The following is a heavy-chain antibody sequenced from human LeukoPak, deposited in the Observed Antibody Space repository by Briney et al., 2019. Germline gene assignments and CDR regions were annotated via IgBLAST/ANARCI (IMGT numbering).Heavy chain of an antibody. V-gene: IGHV3-74*01. D-gene: IGHD4-17*01. CDR1: GVPVSGYW. Sequence: PGGSLRLSCAAFGVPVSGYWMNWVRQAPGKGVVWVARINSDGSSTSHADSVKGRFPISRDNAKNTLYLQMNSLRVDDTAVYYCSRDPKYGDLDYWGLGTLVTVSS. J-gene: IGHJ4*02. CDR2: INSDGSST. CDR3: SRDPKYGDLDY.